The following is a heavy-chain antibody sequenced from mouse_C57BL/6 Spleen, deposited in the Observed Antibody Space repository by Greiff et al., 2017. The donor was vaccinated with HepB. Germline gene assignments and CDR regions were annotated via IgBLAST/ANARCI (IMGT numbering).Heavy chain of an antibody. Sequence: VQLQESGPGLVAPSQSLSITCTVSGFSLTSYGVHWVRQPPGKGLEWLVVIWSDGSTTYNSALKSRLSISKDNSKSQVFLKMNSLQTDDTAMYYCARHRGTGTGAMDYWGQGTSVTVSS. J-gene: IGHJ4*01. CDR3: ARHRGTGTGAMDY. CDR2: IWSDGST. V-gene: IGHV2-6-1*01. D-gene: IGHD4-1*01. CDR1: GFSLTSYG.